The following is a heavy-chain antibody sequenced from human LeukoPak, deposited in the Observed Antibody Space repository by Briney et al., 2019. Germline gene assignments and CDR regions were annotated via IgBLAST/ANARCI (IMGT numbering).Heavy chain of an antibody. V-gene: IGHV4-34*01. Sequence: KSSETLSLTCAVYGGSFSGYYWSWIRQPPGKGLEWIGEIWHSGSNTYNASLTSRVTIPGDTSKNEFSMKLSYVTAADTAVYYCAREGPSYSSGYYYYYMDVWDKGATVTVS. J-gene: IGHJ6*03. CDR2: IWHSGSN. CDR1: GGSFSGYY. D-gene: IGHD6-19*01. CDR3: AREGPSYSSGYYYYYMDV.